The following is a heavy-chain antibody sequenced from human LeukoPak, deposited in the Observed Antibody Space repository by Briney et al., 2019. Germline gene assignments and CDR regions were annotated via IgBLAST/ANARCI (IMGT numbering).Heavy chain of an antibody. CDR3: ARVGCSSTSCYPDY. CDR1: GGSISSGGYS. Sequence: SETLSLTCAVSGGSISSGGYSWSWIRQPPGKGLEWIGYIYHSGSTYYNPSLKSRVTISVDRSKNQFSLKLSSVTAADTAVYYCARVGCSSTSCYPDYWGQGTLVTVSS. CDR2: IYHSGST. D-gene: IGHD2-2*01. V-gene: IGHV4-30-2*01. J-gene: IGHJ4*02.